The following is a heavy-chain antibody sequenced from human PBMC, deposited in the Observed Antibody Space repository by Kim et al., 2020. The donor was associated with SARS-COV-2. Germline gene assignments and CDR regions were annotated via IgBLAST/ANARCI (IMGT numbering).Heavy chain of an antibody. CDR3: AREYTGWFDP. V-gene: IGHV3-30*04. Sequence: GGSLRLSCAASGFTFSSYAMHWVRQAPGKGLEWVAVISYDGSNKYYADSVKGRFTISRDNSKNTLYLQMNSLRAEDTAVYYCAREYTGWFDPWGQGTLVTVSS. CDR2: ISYDGSNK. CDR1: GFTFSSYA. J-gene: IGHJ5*02. D-gene: IGHD5-12*01.